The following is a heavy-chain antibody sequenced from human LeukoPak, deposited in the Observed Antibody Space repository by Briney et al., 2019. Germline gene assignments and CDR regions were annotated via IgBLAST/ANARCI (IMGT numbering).Heavy chain of an antibody. CDR2: ISDGGST. CDR1: GDSIRSSDYY. V-gene: IGHV4-39*01. D-gene: IGHD2-15*01. J-gene: IGHJ3*02. Sequence: SETLSLTCTVSGDSIRSSDYYWGCIRQSPGKGLEWIGTISDGGSTYYNPSLKSRIIISVDTSKNQFSLQLSSVTAADTAVYYCVRHCCSSPSKRTFDIWGRGTLVAVSS. CDR3: VRHCCSSPSKRTFDI.